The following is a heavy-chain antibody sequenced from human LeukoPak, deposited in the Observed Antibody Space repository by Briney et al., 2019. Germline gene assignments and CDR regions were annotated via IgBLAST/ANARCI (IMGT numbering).Heavy chain of an antibody. J-gene: IGHJ4*02. CDR1: GYSFTSYW. Sequence: GESLKISCKGSGYSFTSYWIGWVRQVPGKGLEWMGIIYPGDSDTRYSPSFQGQVTISADKSISTAYLQWSSLKASDTAMYYCARALVDTAMVTGFDYWGQGTLVTVSS. V-gene: IGHV5-51*01. CDR3: ARALVDTAMVTGFDY. CDR2: IYPGDSDT. D-gene: IGHD5-18*01.